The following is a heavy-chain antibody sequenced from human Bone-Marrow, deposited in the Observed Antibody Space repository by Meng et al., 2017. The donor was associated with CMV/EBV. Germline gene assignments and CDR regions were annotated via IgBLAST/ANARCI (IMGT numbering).Heavy chain of an antibody. CDR3: AKNGPQILEWFRDYFDY. V-gene: IGHV3-30-3*02. CDR2: ISYDETDK. D-gene: IGHD3-3*01. J-gene: IGHJ4*02. CDR1: GFTFSTYA. Sequence: LKISCVASGFTFSTYAMHWVRQAPGKGLEWVAVISYDETDKYYADSLKGRFTISRDNSKNTLYLQMNSLRAEDTAMYYCAKNGPQILEWFRDYFDYWGQGTLVTVSS.